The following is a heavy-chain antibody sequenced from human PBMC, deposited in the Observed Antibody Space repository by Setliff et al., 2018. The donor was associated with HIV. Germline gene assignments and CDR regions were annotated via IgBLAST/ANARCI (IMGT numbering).Heavy chain of an antibody. D-gene: IGHD3-22*01. J-gene: IGHJ4*02. CDR2: IYHSGST. CDR1: GYSISSGYY. Sequence: SETLSLTCAVSGYSISSGYYWGWIRQPPGKGLEWIGSIYHSGSTYDSPSLKSRVNISVDTSKNQFSLKLSSVTAADTAVYYCARYKHPYYYDSSGYFDYWGQGTLVTVSS. V-gene: IGHV4-38-2*01. CDR3: ARYKHPYYYDSSGYFDY.